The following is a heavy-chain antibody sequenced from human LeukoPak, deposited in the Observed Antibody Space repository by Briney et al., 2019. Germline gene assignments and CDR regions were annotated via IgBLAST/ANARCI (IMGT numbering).Heavy chain of an antibody. CDR3: ARYFSGRGYSYADGGY. J-gene: IGHJ4*02. Sequence: ASVKVSCKASGYTFTSYDINWVRQATGQGLEWMGWMNPNSGHTGYAHKFQGRVTMTRDTSIGTAYMELSSLRFEDTAVYYCARYFSGRGYSYADGGYWGQGTLVTVSS. CDR1: GYTFTSYD. D-gene: IGHD5-18*01. CDR2: MNPNSGHT. V-gene: IGHV1-8*01.